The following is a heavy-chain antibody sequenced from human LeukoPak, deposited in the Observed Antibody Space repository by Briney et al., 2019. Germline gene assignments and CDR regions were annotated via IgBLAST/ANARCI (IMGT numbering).Heavy chain of an antibody. V-gene: IGHV4-59*01. Sequence: PSETLSLTCTASGGSISSYYWSWIRQPPGKGLEWIGYIYYSGSTNYNPSLKRRVTISVDTSKNQFSLKLRSVTAADTAVYYCASGSFIAAQDYWGQGTLVTVSS. D-gene: IGHD6-25*01. J-gene: IGHJ4*02. CDR3: ASGSFIAAQDY. CDR2: IYYSGST. CDR1: GGSISSYY.